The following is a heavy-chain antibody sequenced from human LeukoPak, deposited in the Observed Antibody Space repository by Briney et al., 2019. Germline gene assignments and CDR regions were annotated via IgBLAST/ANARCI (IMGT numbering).Heavy chain of an antibody. CDR2: ISGSGDST. Sequence: GGSLRLSCAASGFTFSRYAMSWVRQAPGKGLEWDSGISGSGDSTYNADSVKGRFTISRDNSKNTLYLQMNSLRAEDTAVYYCAKDGAFRWPPYYFDYWGQRTLVTVSS. CDR3: AKDGAFRWPPYYFDY. V-gene: IGHV3-23*01. J-gene: IGHJ4*02. D-gene: IGHD2-15*01. CDR1: GFTFSRYA.